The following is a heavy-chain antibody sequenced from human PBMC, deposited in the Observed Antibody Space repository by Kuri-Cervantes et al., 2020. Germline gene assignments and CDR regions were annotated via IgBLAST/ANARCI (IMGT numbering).Heavy chain of an antibody. Sequence: GSLRLSCAVSGYSISSGYYWGWIRQPPGKGLEWIGSIYHSGSTYYNPSLKSRVTISVDTSKNQFFLKLSSVTAADTAVYYCARGSVYGDYVRSTSLAYWGQGTLVTVSS. CDR1: GYSISSGYY. D-gene: IGHD4-17*01. CDR2: IYHSGST. J-gene: IGHJ4*02. CDR3: ARGSVYGDYVRSTSLAY. V-gene: IGHV4-38-2*01.